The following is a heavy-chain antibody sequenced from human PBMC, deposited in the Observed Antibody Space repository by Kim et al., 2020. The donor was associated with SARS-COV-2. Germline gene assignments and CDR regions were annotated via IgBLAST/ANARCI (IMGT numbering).Heavy chain of an antibody. CDR2: KK. J-gene: IGHJ4*02. V-gene: IGHV1-3*01. D-gene: IGHD3-10*01. CDR3: ARFPGGSGSY. Sequence: KKKYSQQFQGRVNITRDTSASTAYMELSSLRSEDTAVYYCARFPGGSGSYWGQGTLVTVSS.